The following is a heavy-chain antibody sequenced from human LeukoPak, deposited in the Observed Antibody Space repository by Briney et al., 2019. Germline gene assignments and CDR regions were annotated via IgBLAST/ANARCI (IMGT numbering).Heavy chain of an antibody. Sequence: GGSLRLSCAASGFTFSSYSMNWVRQAPGKGLEWVSSISSSSSGNYVFYADSVKGRFSISRDNAKNSLYLQMNSLRAEDTAVYYCARDIAAYSSSWYFDYWGQGSLVTVSS. J-gene: IGHJ4*02. D-gene: IGHD6-13*01. CDR3: ARDIAAYSSSWYFDY. CDR2: ISSSSSGNYV. CDR1: GFTFSSYS. V-gene: IGHV3-21*01.